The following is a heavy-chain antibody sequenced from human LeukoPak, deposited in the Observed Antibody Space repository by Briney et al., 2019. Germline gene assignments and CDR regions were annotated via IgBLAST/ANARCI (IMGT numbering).Heavy chain of an antibody. CDR1: GFSVSSFG. CDR2: ISLNGETT. CDR3: AQGFSSGWYPY. Sequence: GRTLSLSCAVYGFSVSSFGMSWVRQAPGTGLEWISAISLNGETTWYADSVKGRFTISRDNSKNTLYLQLTSLRAEDTAVYYCAQGFSSGWYPYWGQGSLVSVSS. D-gene: IGHD6-13*01. V-gene: IGHV3-23*01. J-gene: IGHJ4*02.